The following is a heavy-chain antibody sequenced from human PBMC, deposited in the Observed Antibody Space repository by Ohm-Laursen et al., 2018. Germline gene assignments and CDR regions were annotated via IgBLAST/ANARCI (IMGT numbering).Heavy chain of an antibody. V-gene: IGHV3-48*03. Sequence: GSLRLSCAVSGFSFSSYAVTWVRQAPGKGLEWVSYISSSGSTIYYADSVKGRFTISRDNAKNSLYLQMNSLRAEDTAVYYCAKSSSGWYMFDYWGQGTLVTVSS. J-gene: IGHJ4*02. D-gene: IGHD6-19*01. CDR2: ISSSGSTI. CDR3: AKSSSGWYMFDY. CDR1: GFSFSSYA.